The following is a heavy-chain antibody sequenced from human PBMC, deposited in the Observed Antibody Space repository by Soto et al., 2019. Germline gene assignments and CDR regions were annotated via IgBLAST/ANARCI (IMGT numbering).Heavy chain of an antibody. CDR2: IFWDDDK. CDR1: GFSLSTSGVG. J-gene: IGHJ4*02. CDR3: AHSPPFDIMTCSLNYFDY. V-gene: IGHV2-5*02. Sequence: QITLKESGPTLVKPTQTLTLTCTFSGFSLSTSGVGVGWIRQPPGKALEWLALIFWDDDKRYSPSLKNRLTITKDTSKNQVVLTMTNMDPVDTATYYCAHSPPFDIMTCSLNYFDYWSQGTLVTVSS. D-gene: IGHD3-9*01.